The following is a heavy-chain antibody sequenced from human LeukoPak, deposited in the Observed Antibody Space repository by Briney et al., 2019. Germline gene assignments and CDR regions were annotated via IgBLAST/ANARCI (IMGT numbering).Heavy chain of an antibody. Sequence: SETLSLTCAVYGGSFSGDYWSWIRQPPGKGLEWIGEINHSGSTNYNPSLKNRFTISVDTSKNQFSLKLSSVTAADTAVYYCARGGVGAYFDYWGQGTLVTVSS. CDR3: ARGGVGAYFDY. J-gene: IGHJ4*02. CDR2: INHSGST. CDR1: GGSFSGDY. V-gene: IGHV4-34*01. D-gene: IGHD1-26*01.